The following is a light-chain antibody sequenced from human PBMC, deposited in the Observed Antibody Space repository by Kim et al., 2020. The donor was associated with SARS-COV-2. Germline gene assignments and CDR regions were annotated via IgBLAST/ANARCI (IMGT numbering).Light chain of an antibody. J-gene: IGKJ1*01. V-gene: IGKV3-20*01. CDR1: QSVSSSY. CDR3: QQYGSSPRT. Sequence: SPEGSATLSCRASQSVSSSYLAWYQQKPGQAPRLLIYGASSRATGIPDRFSGSGSGTDFTLTISRLEPEDFAVYYCQQYGSSPRTFGQGTKVDIK. CDR2: GAS.